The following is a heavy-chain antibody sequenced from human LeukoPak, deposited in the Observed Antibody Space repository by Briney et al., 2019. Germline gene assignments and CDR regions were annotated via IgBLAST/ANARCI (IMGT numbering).Heavy chain of an antibody. CDR1: GFNFNNYY. V-gene: IGHV3-11*05. J-gene: IGHJ4*02. CDR3: ARVHLFLDRGLIRAVDF. CDR2: ISINSIYT. D-gene: IGHD3-10*01. Sequence: SGGSLRLSCAASGFNFNNYYMSWVRQAPGKGLEWVSYISINSIYTKHADSVEGRLTGYTVHAKNSLYLQMDSLRAEDTAVYYCARVHLFLDRGLIRAVDFWGQGALVTV.